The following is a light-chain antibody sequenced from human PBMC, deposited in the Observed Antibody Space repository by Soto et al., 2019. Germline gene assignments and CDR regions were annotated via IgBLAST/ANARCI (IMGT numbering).Light chain of an antibody. Sequence: EILMTQSPATLSVSAVGRATLSCRASQSISDTLAWYQQKPGQAPRLLIYSASRRATGFPARFSGSGSGTDFTLTISTLQSEDFAVYYCQQYNNWQWTFGKGPKVDIX. J-gene: IGKJ1*01. CDR1: QSISDT. V-gene: IGKV3-15*01. CDR3: QQYNNWQWT. CDR2: SAS.